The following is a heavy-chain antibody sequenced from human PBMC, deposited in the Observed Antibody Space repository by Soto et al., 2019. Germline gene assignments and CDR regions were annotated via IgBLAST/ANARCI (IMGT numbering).Heavy chain of an antibody. CDR2: IWYDGSNN. CDR3: ARDRFKTSVTMWIDS. J-gene: IGHJ4*02. D-gene: IGHD4-17*01. CDR1: GFTFSNYG. Sequence: QVQLVESGGGVVQPGRSLSLSCAAAGFTFSNYGMHWVRQAPGKGLEWVAVIWYDGSNNYYEDSVKGRFSISRDNSKNTLYLHMNSLRAEDTAVYYGARDRFKTSVTMWIDSWGQGTLVTVSS. V-gene: IGHV3-33*01.